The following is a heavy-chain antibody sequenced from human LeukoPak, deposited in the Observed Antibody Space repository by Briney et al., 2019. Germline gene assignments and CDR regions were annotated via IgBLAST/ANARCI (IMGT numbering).Heavy chain of an antibody. J-gene: IGHJ4*02. D-gene: IGHD2-15*01. CDR3: ARVLETDCSGGSCYSGLDY. Sequence: SGGSLRLSCAASGFTFSRYNMDWVRQAPGKGLEWVSSISRTGNYIYYADSVKGRFTISGDNAQNSLFLQMNSLRVEDTAVYYCARVLETDCSGGSCYSGLDYWGQGTLVTVSS. V-gene: IGHV3-21*01. CDR2: ISRTGNYI. CDR1: GFTFSRYN.